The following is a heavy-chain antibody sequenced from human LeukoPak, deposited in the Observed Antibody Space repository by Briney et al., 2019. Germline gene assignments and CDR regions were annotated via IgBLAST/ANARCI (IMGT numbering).Heavy chain of an antibody. J-gene: IGHJ4*02. CDR1: GGSISSSNW. D-gene: IGHD6-19*01. V-gene: IGHV4-4*02. Sequence: SGTLSLTCAVSGGSISSSNWWSWVRQPPGKGLEWIGEIYHSGSTNYNPSLKSRVTISVDKSKNQFSLKLSSVTAADTAVYYCARAERIGIAVAGIDYWGQGTLVTVSS. CDR2: IYHSGST. CDR3: ARAERIGIAVAGIDY.